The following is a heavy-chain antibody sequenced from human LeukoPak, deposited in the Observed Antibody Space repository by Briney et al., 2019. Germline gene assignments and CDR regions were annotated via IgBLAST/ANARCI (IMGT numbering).Heavy chain of an antibody. Sequence: SETLSLACTVSGVSVSGGNYYCSWIRQSRGKGLEWIGYIHYSGSTVYNPSLKSRVTMSIDTSKNQFSLNLSSATAADTAVYYCTRTGSTGGYWGQGTLVTVSS. CDR1: GVSVSGGNYY. J-gene: IGHJ4*02. D-gene: IGHD1-7*01. V-gene: IGHV4-61*01. CDR2: IHYSGST. CDR3: TRTGSTGGY.